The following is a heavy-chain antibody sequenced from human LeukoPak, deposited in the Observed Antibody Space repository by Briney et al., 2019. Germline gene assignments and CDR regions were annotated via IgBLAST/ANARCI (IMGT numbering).Heavy chain of an antibody. D-gene: IGHD3-10*01. CDR2: INPSGGST. V-gene: IGHV1-46*01. CDR1: GYTFTSYY. Sequence: ASVKVSCKASGYTFTSYYMHWVRQAPGQGLERMGIINPSGGSTSYAQKFQGRVTMTRDTSTSTVYMELSSLRSEDTAVYYCASRITMVRGVPYYCGMDVWGQGTTVTVSS. CDR3: ASRITMVRGVPYYCGMDV. J-gene: IGHJ6*02.